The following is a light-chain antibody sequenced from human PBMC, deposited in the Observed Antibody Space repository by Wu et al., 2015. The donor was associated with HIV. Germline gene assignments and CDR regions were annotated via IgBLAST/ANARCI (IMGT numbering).Light chain of an antibody. J-gene: IGKJ3*01. V-gene: IGKV1-39*01. CDR2: AAS. CDR3: QQSYTTST. CDR1: QNIDSY. Sequence: DIQMTQSPSSLSASIGDRVTITCRASQNIDSYLNWYQHTLGRAPKLLIYAASSLQSGVPSRFSGSGSGTDFTLTISSLQPEDFATYYCQQSYTTSTFGPGTTVDFK.